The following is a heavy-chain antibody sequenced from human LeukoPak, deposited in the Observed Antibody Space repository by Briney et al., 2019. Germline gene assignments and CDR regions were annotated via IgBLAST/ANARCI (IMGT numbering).Heavy chain of an antibody. D-gene: IGHD3-10*01. CDR3: ARRITMVRGVIIHYYYYYYMDV. CDR1: GGSISSSSYY. J-gene: IGHJ6*03. CDR2: IYYSGST. Sequence: SETLSLTCTVSGGSISSSSYYWGWIRQPPGKGLEWIGSIYYSGSTYYNPSLKSRVTISVDTSKNQFSLKLSSVTAADTAVYHCARRITMVRGVIIHYYYYYYMDVWGKGTTVTVSS. V-gene: IGHV4-39*01.